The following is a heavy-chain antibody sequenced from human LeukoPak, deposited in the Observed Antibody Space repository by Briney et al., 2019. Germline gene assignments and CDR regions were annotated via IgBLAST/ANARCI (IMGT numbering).Heavy chain of an antibody. V-gene: IGHV3-48*04. J-gene: IGHJ4*02. Sequence: GGSLRLSCAASGFTFSNYNFNWVRQAPGKGLEWVSYNSRSSGTIYYADSVKGRFTISRDNAKNSLYLQMNSLRVEDTAVYYCARGGDPDYWGQGALVTVSS. CDR3: ARGGDPDY. CDR2: NSRSSGTI. D-gene: IGHD2-21*02. CDR1: GFTFSNYN.